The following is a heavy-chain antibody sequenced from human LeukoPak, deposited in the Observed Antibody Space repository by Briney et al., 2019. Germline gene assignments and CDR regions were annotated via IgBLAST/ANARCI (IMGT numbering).Heavy chain of an antibody. D-gene: IGHD3-22*01. CDR1: GFTFSSYA. Sequence: GGSLRLSCAASGFTFSSYAMSWVRQAPGKGLEWVSAISGSGGSTYYADSVKGRFTISRGNSKNTLYLQMNSLRAEDTAVYYCAKGDTMIVVVVGAFDIWGQGTMVTVSS. CDR3: AKGDTMIVVVVGAFDI. J-gene: IGHJ3*02. CDR2: ISGSGGST. V-gene: IGHV3-23*01.